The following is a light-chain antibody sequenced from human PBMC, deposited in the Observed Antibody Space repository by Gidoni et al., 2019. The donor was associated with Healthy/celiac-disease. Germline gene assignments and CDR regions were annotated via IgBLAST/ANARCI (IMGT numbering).Light chain of an antibody. CDR2: QDS. Sequence: SYELTHPPSVSVSPRQTASITCSGDKLGDKYACWYQQKPGKSPVLVIYQDSKRPSGIPERFSGSNSGNTATLTISGTQAMDEADYYCQAWDSSTVVFGGGTKLTVL. CDR1: KLGDKY. J-gene: IGLJ2*01. CDR3: QAWDSSTVV. V-gene: IGLV3-1*01.